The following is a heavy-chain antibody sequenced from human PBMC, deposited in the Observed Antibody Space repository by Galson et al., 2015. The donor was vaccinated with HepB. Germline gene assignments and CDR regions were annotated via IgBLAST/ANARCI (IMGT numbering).Heavy chain of an antibody. Sequence: SLRLSCAGSGFKFDDYGMNWFRQAPGKGLEWVGFTRSKSFGWTTEYAASVKGRFTISRDDSKSIAHLQMNSLKTEDTAVYYCSREQRIKMIAVAQEYDYYYMDVWGKGTTVIVSS. CDR3: SREQRIKMIAVAQEYDYYYMDV. J-gene: IGHJ6*03. CDR1: GFKFDDYG. V-gene: IGHV3-49*03. CDR2: TRSKSFGWTT. D-gene: IGHD3-22*01.